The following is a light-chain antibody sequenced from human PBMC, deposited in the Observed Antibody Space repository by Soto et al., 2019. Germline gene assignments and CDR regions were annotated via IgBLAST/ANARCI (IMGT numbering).Light chain of an antibody. V-gene: IGKV1-5*01. J-gene: IGKJ1*01. CDR1: QNINNW. CDR3: QHMRT. CDR2: DAS. Sequence: DIQMPQSLSTLSASIGDRLTITCRASQNINNWIAWYQQKKGKAPKFLIYDASTLESGVPSRFSGSGFGTEFSLTISSLQPDDFGSYYCQHMRTVGNGNKVDIK.